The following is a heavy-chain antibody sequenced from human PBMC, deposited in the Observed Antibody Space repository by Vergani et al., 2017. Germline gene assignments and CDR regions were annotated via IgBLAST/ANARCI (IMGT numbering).Heavy chain of an antibody. J-gene: IGHJ3*01. CDR3: ASGGHGSENGGALQL. CDR1: GYIFSNFW. V-gene: IGHV5-51*01. Sequence: EKQLVQSGSETKKPGESVTISCQAFGYIFSNFWIGWVRQRPGRGLEWMGIIYPGDSEVKSNPTFRGQVIFSVDTSVNTAYLQWRSLQASDTATYFCASGGHGSENGGALQLWGQGTNITVSS. D-gene: IGHD3-10*01. CDR2: IYPGDSEV.